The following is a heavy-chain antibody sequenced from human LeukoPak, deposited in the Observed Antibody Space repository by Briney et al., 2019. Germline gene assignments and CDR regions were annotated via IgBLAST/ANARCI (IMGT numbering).Heavy chain of an antibody. CDR3: ARYFEFCGGDCYTDAFDI. CDR2: ISAYNGKS. V-gene: IGHV1-18*01. D-gene: IGHD2-21*02. CDR1: GYTFTTYG. J-gene: IGHJ3*02. Sequence: ASVKVSFKASGYTFTTYGISWVRQAPAQGLEWMGLISAYNGKSYYAKKIQGRVTMTTDTSTSKVYMELRSLRSDDTAIYYCARYFEFCGGDCYTDAFDIWGQGTMVTVSS.